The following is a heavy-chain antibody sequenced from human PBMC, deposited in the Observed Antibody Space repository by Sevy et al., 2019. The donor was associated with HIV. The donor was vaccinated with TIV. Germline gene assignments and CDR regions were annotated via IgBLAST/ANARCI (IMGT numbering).Heavy chain of an antibody. Sequence: GGSLRLSCAASGFTFSNYGMHWVRQAPGKGLEWESSIRYDEFNKYYADSVKGRFTISRDNSRNTLYLQMNSLRDEDTAIYYCAKGAGSGLDYWGQGTLVTVSS. CDR3: AKGAGSGLDY. J-gene: IGHJ4*02. CDR1: GFTFSNYG. D-gene: IGHD6-19*01. CDR2: IRYDEFNK. V-gene: IGHV3-30*02.